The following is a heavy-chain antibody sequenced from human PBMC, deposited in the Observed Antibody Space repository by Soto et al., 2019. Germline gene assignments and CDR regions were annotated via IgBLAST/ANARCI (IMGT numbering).Heavy chain of an antibody. D-gene: IGHD4-17*01. Sequence: EVQLVESGGGLVKPGGSLRLSCAASGFTFSFYTMNWVRQAPGKGLEWVSSISSSSSYIYYADSVKGRFTISRDNAKNSLYLQMNSLRAEDTAVYYCARDFGDAVRNYYYYMDVWGKGTTVTVSS. V-gene: IGHV3-21*01. CDR3: ARDFGDAVRNYYYYMDV. CDR1: GFTFSFYT. J-gene: IGHJ6*03. CDR2: ISSSSSYI.